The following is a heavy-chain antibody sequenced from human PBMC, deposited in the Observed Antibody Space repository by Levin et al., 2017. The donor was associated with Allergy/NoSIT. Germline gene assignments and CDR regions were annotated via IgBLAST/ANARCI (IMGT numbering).Heavy chain of an antibody. J-gene: IGHJ4*02. Sequence: LSLTCAASGFTFSSYAMSWVRQAPGKGLEWVSAISGSGGSTYYADSVKGRFTISRDNSKNTLYLQMNSLRAEDTAVYYCAKLGVTTVTKTDYWGQGTLVTVSS. CDR1: GFTFSSYA. CDR2: ISGSGGST. CDR3: AKLGVTTVTKTDY. D-gene: IGHD4-17*01. V-gene: IGHV3-23*01.